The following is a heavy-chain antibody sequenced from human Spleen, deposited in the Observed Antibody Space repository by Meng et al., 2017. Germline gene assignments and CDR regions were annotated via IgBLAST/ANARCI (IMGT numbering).Heavy chain of an antibody. J-gene: IGHJ5*02. CDR2: IGTAGDT. D-gene: IGHD6-6*01. Sequence: GESLKISCAASGFTFSSYDMHWVRQATGQGLEWVSAIGTAGDTYYPGSVKGRFTISRENAKNSLYLQMNSLRAGDTAVYYCARARELGAQYWFDPWGQGTLVTVSS. CDR3: ARARELGAQYWFDP. CDR1: GFTFSSYD. V-gene: IGHV3-13*01.